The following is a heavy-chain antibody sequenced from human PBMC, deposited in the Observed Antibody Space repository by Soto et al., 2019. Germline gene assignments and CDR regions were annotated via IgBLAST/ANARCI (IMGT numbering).Heavy chain of an antibody. J-gene: IGHJ4*02. CDR2: IFHDGTA. V-gene: IGHV4-4*02. CDR1: GVSLTSGNW. D-gene: IGHD3-10*01. CDR3: ARLVYDTRLNYMYFDF. Sequence: SETLSLTCAVSGVSLTSGNWWTWVRQSPQRGLEYIGEIFHDGTANYYPSFERRVAMSVDTSRNQFSLKLTSVTAADTAVYFCARLVYDTRLNYMYFDFWGPGTRVTVSS.